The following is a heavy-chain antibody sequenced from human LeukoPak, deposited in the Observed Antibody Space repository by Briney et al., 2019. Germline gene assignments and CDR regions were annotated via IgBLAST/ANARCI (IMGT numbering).Heavy chain of an antibody. D-gene: IGHD3-3*01. J-gene: IGHJ4*02. CDR2: VYYSGST. V-gene: IGHV4-39*01. Sequence: SETLSLTCTVSGGSISGDSYYWGWIRQPPGKGLEWIGSVYYSGSTYYNPSLRSRVTISVDTSKSQISLKLRSVTAADTAMYYCARLWSGYRPPDFWGQGTLVTVSS. CDR3: ARLWSGYRPPDF. CDR1: GGSISGDSYY.